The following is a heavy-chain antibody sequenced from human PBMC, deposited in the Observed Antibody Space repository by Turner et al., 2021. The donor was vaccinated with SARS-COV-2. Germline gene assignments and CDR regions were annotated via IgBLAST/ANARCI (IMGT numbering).Heavy chain of an antibody. Sequence: QVQLQESGPGLVKPSVTLFLTCTVPGGSISSYYWSWIRQPPGKGLEWIGYIYYSGSTNYNPSLKSRVTISVDTSKNQFSLKLSSVTAADTAVYYCARDPGEGSFDYWGQGTLVTVSS. D-gene: IGHD3-16*01. CDR2: IYYSGST. CDR1: GGSISSYY. V-gene: IGHV4-59*01. CDR3: ARDPGEGSFDY. J-gene: IGHJ4*02.